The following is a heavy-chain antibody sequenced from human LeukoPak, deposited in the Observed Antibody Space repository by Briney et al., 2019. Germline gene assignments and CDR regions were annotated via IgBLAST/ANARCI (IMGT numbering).Heavy chain of an antibody. CDR3: ASDGGSGYYYYMDV. CDR1: GYTFTSYG. CDR2: ISAYNGNT. Sequence: ASVKVSCKASGYTFTSYGISWVRQAPRQGLEWMGWISAYNGNTNYAQKLRGRVTMTTDTSTSTDYMELRSLRSDDTAVYYCASDGGSGYYYYMDVWGKGTTVTVSS. J-gene: IGHJ6*03. V-gene: IGHV1-18*01. D-gene: IGHD3-10*01.